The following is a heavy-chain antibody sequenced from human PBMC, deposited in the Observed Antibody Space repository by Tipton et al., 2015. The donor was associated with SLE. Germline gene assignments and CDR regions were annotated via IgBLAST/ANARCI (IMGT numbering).Heavy chain of an antibody. CDR2: MYYSGST. CDR1: GDSIISSSYY. J-gene: IGHJ3*02. CDR3: ARDGPYYDFWSGMGTFDI. Sequence: LRLSCSVSGDSIISSSYYWGWIRQPPGKGLEWIGSMYYSGSTYYNPSLKSRVTISVDTSKNQFSLMLRSVTAADTAVYYCARDGPYYDFWSGMGTFDIWGQETMVTVSS. V-gene: IGHV4-39*07. D-gene: IGHD3-3*01.